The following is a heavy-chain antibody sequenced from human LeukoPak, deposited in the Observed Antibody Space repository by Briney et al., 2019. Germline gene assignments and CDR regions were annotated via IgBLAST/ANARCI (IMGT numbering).Heavy chain of an antibody. J-gene: IGHJ5*02. D-gene: IGHD3-22*01. CDR1: GGSFSGYY. V-gene: IGHV4-34*01. Sequence: PSETLSLTCAVYGGSFSGYYWSWIRQPPGKGLEWIGEINHSGSTNYNPSLKSRVTISVDTSKNQFSLKLSSVTAADTAVYYCARGTRPHYYDSSGFGRFDPWGQGTLVTVPS. CDR3: ARGTRPHYYDSSGFGRFDP. CDR2: INHSGST.